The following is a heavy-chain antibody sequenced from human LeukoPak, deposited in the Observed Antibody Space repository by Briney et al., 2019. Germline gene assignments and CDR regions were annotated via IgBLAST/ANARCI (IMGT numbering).Heavy chain of an antibody. CDR3: VSFYETY. CDR2: INSDGSWT. V-gene: IGHV3-74*01. Sequence: GGSLRLSCAASGNYWMHWVRQAPGKGLVWATHINSDGSWTSYADSVKGRFTISKDNAKNTVYLQMNSLRAEDTAVYYCVSFYETYWGRGTLVTVSS. CDR1: GNYW. J-gene: IGHJ4*02. D-gene: IGHD2/OR15-2a*01.